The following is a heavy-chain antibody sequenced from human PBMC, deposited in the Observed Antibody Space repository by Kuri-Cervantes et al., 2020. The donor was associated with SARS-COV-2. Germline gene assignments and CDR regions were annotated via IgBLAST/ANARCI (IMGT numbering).Heavy chain of an antibody. CDR2: IKNKIDGGST. Sequence: GGSLRLSCAASGFTFSNAWMSWVRQAPGKGLEWVGRIKNKIDGGSTDYAAPVKGKFTISRDDSKNTLYLQMNSLKTEDTAVYYCTTYRLLDIRTFDYWGQGTLVTVSS. V-gene: IGHV3-15*01. CDR1: GFTFSNAW. CDR3: TTYRLLDIRTFDY. J-gene: IGHJ4*02. D-gene: IGHD2-2*03.